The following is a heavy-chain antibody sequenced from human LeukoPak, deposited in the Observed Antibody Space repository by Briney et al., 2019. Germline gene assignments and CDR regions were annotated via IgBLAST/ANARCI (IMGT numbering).Heavy chain of an antibody. CDR2: VYPGDSDT. D-gene: IGHD3-16*01. J-gene: IGHJ6*03. CDR1: EYSFTTYW. Sequence: GESLKISCKASEYSFTTYWIGWVRQTPEKGLEWIGVVYPGDSDTRYNPPFQGQVTISADKSINTAFLQWSSLKASDTAVYYCVRPAGGHYDYYYMDVWGKGTAVTVSS. V-gene: IGHV5-51*01. CDR3: VRPAGGHYDYYYMDV.